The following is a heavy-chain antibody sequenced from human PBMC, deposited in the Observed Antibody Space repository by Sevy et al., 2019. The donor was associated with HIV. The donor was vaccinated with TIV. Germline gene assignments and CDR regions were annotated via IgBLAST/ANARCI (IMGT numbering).Heavy chain of an antibody. Sequence: GGSLRLSCAASGFAFSDYAMHWVRQVPGKGLEWVSGISWNSGAIGYADSVKGRFTISRDNAKNSLHLQMNSLRVEDTALYNCGRAQGYCVINSCFGGSINAFDIWGQGTMVTVSS. D-gene: IGHD2-15*01. CDR2: ISWNSGAI. J-gene: IGHJ3*02. CDR3: GRAQGYCVINSCFGGSINAFDI. V-gene: IGHV3-9*01. CDR1: GFAFSDYA.